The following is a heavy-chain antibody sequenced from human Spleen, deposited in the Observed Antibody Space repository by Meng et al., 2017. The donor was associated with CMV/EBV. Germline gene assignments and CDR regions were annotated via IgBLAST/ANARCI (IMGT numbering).Heavy chain of an antibody. D-gene: IGHD3-3*01. CDR1: GYAFPNYG. CDR2: MSPYNEDT. V-gene: IGHV1-18*01. Sequence: ASVKVSCKASGYAFPNYGISWVRQAPGQGLEWVGWMSPYNEDTDYAQKFQGRVTMTTDTSTSTAYMELRSLRSDDTAVYYCARDPGRGLMEWLLGDFWGQGTLVTVSS. J-gene: IGHJ4*02. CDR3: ARDPGRGLMEWLLGDF.